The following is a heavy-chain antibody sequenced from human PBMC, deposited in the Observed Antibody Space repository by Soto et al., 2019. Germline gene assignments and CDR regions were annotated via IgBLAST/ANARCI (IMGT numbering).Heavy chain of an antibody. CDR3: ARLGKYYQSLDS. CDR2: IYYAGTT. Sequence: SETLSLTCTVSGGSISPYYWSWIRQPPGKGLEWVGYIYYAGTTSYNPSLKSRVTISLETSKSQFSLRLSSVTDADTAVYYCARLGKYYQSLDSWGPGTLVTVS. J-gene: IGHJ5*01. V-gene: IGHV4-59*08. CDR1: GGSISPYY. D-gene: IGHD2-2*01.